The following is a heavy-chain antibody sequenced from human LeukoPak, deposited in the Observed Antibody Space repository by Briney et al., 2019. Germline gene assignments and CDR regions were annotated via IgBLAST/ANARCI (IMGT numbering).Heavy chain of an antibody. CDR2: ISGSGGST. CDR3: AKEGNSYGTDYFDD. Sequence: PEALLSISCASSGFTFSSYDMSWVRQAPGKGLEWVSAISGSGGSTYYADSVKGRFTISRDNSKNTLYLQMNSLRAEDTAVYYCAKEGNSYGTDYFDDWGQGTLVTVSS. J-gene: IGHJ4*02. V-gene: IGHV3-23*01. D-gene: IGHD5-18*01. CDR1: GFTFSSYD.